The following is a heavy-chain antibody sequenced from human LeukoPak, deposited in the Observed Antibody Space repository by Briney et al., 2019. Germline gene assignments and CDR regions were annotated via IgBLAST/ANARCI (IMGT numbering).Heavy chain of an antibody. CDR2: IYHSGST. J-gene: IGHJ6*03. Sequence: PSETLSLTCAVSGYSISSGYYWGWIRQPPGKGLEWIGSIYHSGSTYYNPSLKSRVTISVDTSKIQSSLKLSSVTAADTAVYYCARMVEWLLYYMDVWGKGTTVTVSS. CDR3: ARMVEWLLYYMDV. D-gene: IGHD3-3*01. CDR1: GYSISSGYY. V-gene: IGHV4-38-2*01.